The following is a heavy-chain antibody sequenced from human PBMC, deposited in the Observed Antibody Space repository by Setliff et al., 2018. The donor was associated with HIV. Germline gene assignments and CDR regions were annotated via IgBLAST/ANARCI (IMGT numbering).Heavy chain of an antibody. V-gene: IGHV4-39*06. CDR2: IYYSGST. CDR1: GGSISRSSYY. Sequence: PSETLSLTCTVSGGSISRSSYYWGWIRQPPGKGLEWIGSIYYSGSTYYNPSLKSRVTISVDTSKNQFPLKLSSVTAADTAVYYCARDGVVPAAMDYYGLDVWGQGTTVTVSS. D-gene: IGHD2-2*01. CDR3: ARDGVVPAAMDYYGLDV. J-gene: IGHJ6*02.